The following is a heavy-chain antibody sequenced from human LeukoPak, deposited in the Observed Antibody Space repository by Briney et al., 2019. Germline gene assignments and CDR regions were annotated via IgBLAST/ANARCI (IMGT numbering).Heavy chain of an antibody. V-gene: IGHV4-61*02. CDR2: ISSTGRT. CDR1: GASISSDTYF. CDR3: AKGAGLPWFDP. D-gene: IGHD6-19*01. Sequence: SETLSLTCTVSGASISSDTYFWSWIRQPAGKGLEWIGRISSTGRTDYNPSLTSRVTISIDTSKNQLSMQLNSVTAADTAVYYCAKGAGLPWFDPWGQGTLVTVSS. J-gene: IGHJ5*02.